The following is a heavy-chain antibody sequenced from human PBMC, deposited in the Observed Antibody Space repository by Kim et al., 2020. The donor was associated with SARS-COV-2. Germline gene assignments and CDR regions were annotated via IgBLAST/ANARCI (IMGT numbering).Heavy chain of an antibody. J-gene: IGHJ5*02. V-gene: IGHV3-48*02. Sequence: GGSLRLSCAASGFTFSSYTMNWVRQAPGKGLEWLSYIDSSGNTIYYADSVKGRFTVSRDNAKNSLYLQMNSLRDEDTAVYYCARDSFTYDEERFDCWGQG. CDR2: IDSSGNTI. D-gene: IGHD1-1*01. CDR3: ARDSFTYDEERFDC. CDR1: GFTFSSYT.